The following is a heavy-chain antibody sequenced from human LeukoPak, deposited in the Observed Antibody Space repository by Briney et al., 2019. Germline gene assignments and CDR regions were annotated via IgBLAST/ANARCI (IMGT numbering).Heavy chain of an antibody. CDR1: GYTFTGYY. CDR2: INPNSGGT. CDR3: ARDSSSGWPTTVDY. Sequence: ASVKVSCKASGYTFTGYYMHWVRQAPGQGLEWMGWINPNSGGTNYAQKFQGRVTMTRDTSISTAYMELSRLRSDGTAVYYCARDSSSGWPTTVDYWGQGTLVTVSS. D-gene: IGHD6-19*01. J-gene: IGHJ4*02. V-gene: IGHV1-2*02.